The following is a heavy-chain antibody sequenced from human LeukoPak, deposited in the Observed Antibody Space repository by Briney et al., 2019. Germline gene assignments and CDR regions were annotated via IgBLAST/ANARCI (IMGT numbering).Heavy chain of an antibody. CDR2: IYHSGST. CDR3: ARLATEIVVVIHYPYYFDY. Sequence: SETLSLTCTVSGYSFSSGYYWGWIRPPPGKGLEWIGSIYHSGSTYYNPSLKSRVTISVDTSKDQFSLKLSSVTAADTAVYYCARLATEIVVVIHYPYYFDYCGQGTLVTVSS. CDR1: GYSFSSGYY. J-gene: IGHJ4*02. D-gene: IGHD3-22*01. V-gene: IGHV4-38-2*02.